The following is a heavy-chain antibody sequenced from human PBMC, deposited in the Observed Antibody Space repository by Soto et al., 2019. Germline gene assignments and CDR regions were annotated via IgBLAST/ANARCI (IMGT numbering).Heavy chain of an antibody. J-gene: IGHJ4*02. CDR3: ARLRASGWYMGGYLDS. D-gene: IGHD6-13*01. CDR1: GFTFSDYY. CDR2: IVTSSAYT. Sequence: XGSLRLSCVVSGFTFSDYYMSGLRQAPGKGLEWVSYIVTSSAYTKYADSVKGRFSISRDNAKNSLYLEMNNLRVEDTAVYYCARLRASGWYMGGYLDSWGQGTLVTVSS. V-gene: IGHV3-11*06.